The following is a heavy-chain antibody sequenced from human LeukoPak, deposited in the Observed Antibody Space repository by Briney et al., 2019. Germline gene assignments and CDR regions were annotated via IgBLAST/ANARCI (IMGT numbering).Heavy chain of an antibody. V-gene: IGHV3-21*01. J-gene: IGHJ3*02. Sequence: KPGGSLRPSCAASGFTFSSYSMNWVRQAPGKGLEWVSSISSSSSYIYYADSVKGRFTISRDNAKNSLYLQMNSLRAEDTAVYYCARVSSGYFYEVGAFDIWGQGTMVTVSS. CDR2: ISSSSSYI. CDR3: ARVSSGYFYEVGAFDI. CDR1: GFTFSSYS. D-gene: IGHD3-22*01.